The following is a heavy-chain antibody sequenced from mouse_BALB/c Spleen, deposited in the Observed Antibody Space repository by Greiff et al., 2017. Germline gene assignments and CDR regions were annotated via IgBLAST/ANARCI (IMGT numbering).Heavy chain of an antibody. D-gene: IGHD2-1*01. V-gene: IGHV5-12-1*01. Sequence: EVQLVESGGGLVKPGGSLKLSCAASGFAFSSYDMSWVRQTPEKRLEWVAYISSGGGSTYYPDTVKGRFTISRDNAKNTLYLQMSSLKSEDTAMYYCARQGYGNYHFDVWGAGTTVTVSS. CDR3: ARQGYGNYHFDV. CDR1: GFAFSSYD. CDR2: ISSGGGST. J-gene: IGHJ1*01.